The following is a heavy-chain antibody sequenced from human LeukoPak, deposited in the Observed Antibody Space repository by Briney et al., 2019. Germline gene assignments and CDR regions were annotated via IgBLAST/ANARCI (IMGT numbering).Heavy chain of an antibody. Sequence: VSVKVSCKASGYTFTQYYIHWVRQAPGQGLEWMGWINTNNGGTDGAQKFQGRVTMTRDTSINTAYMELNTVTSDDTAVYFCARVPSSSDWYAATRWGQGTMVTVSS. J-gene: IGHJ3*01. CDR2: INTNNGGT. CDR1: GYTFTQYY. CDR3: ARVPSSSDWYAATR. V-gene: IGHV1-2*02. D-gene: IGHD6-19*01.